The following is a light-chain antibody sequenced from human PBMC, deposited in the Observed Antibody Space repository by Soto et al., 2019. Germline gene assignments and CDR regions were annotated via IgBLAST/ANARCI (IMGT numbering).Light chain of an antibody. CDR1: QSVSSTY. V-gene: IGKV3D-20*02. Sequence: IVLTQSPGTLSLSPGEGATLSCRASQSVSSTYLIWYQQKPGQAPRLLIYGASSRATGVPDRFSGGGSGTDFTLTIDNVEPEDSAVYFCQHRTKWPLTFGGGTKVDIK. J-gene: IGKJ4*01. CDR2: GAS. CDR3: QHRTKWPLT.